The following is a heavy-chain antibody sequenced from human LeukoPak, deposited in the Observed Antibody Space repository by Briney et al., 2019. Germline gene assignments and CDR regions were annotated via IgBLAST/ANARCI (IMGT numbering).Heavy chain of an antibody. CDR1: GGTFSSYA. J-gene: IGHJ4*02. D-gene: IGHD3-10*01. V-gene: IGHV1-69*13. Sequence: SVKVSCKASGGTFSSYAIGWVRQAPGQGPERMGGIIPIFGTANYAQKFQGRVTITADESTSTAYMELSSLRSEDTAVYFCARATYYSQGYDYWGQGTLVTVSS. CDR3: ARATYYSQGYDY. CDR2: IIPIFGTA.